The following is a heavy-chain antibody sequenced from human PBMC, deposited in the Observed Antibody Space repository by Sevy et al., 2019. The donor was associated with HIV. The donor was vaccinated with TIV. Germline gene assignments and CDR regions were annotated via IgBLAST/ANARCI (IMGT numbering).Heavy chain of an antibody. Sequence: ASVKVSCKASGYTFTSYDISWVRQAPGQGLEWMGWISAYNGNTNYAQKLQGRVTMTTDTSTSTAYMELRSLRSDDTAVYYCARDGSGSYYGSSVQHWGQGTLVTVSS. V-gene: IGHV1-18*01. D-gene: IGHD1-26*01. CDR2: ISAYNGNT. CDR1: GYTFTSYD. J-gene: IGHJ1*01. CDR3: ARDGSGSYYGSSVQH.